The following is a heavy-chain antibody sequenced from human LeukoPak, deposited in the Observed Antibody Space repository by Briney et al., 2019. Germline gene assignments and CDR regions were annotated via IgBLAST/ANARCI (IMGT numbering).Heavy chain of an antibody. J-gene: IGHJ3*02. CDR1: GFTFSNSV. CDR2: ITTSDGST. Sequence: GGSLRLSCAASGFTFSNSVMSWVRQAPGEGLEWVSIITTSDGSTFYADSVKGRFTISRDNSKNTLSLQMSSLRAGDTAIYYCTKDMISGNGEYDAFDIWGQGTIVTVSS. CDR3: TKDMISGNGEYDAFDI. V-gene: IGHV3-23*01. D-gene: IGHD3-22*01.